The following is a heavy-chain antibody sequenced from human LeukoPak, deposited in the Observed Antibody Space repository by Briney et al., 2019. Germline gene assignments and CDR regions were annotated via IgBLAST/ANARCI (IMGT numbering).Heavy chain of an antibody. CDR1: GFTFTSYS. D-gene: IGHD3-22*01. CDR3: ARDPYYDSSGYCDY. V-gene: IGHV3-30-3*01. Sequence: PGGSLRLSCAASGFTFTSYSMHWVRQAPGKGLEWVAVISYDGSNKYYADSVKGRFTISRDNPKNTMYLQMNSLRAEDTAVNYCARDPYYDSSGYCDYWGQGTLVTVSS. CDR2: ISYDGSNK. J-gene: IGHJ4*02.